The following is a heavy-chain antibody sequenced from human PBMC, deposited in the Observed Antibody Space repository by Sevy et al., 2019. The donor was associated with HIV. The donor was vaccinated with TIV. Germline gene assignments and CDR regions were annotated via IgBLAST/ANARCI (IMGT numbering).Heavy chain of an antibody. CDR3: ARDFEVNNWRVVGAFDM. Sequence: GGSLRLSCVAPGFKFNGHGIHWVRRAPGKGLQWVAGLSHDGDNKFYGDSVKGRFSISGDQAKNTVYLQMGTLTPEDTAIYYCARDFEVNNWRVVGAFDMWGLGTLVTVSS. D-gene: IGHD3-3*01. J-gene: IGHJ3*02. V-gene: IGHV3-30*14. CDR1: GFKFNGHG. CDR2: LSHDGDNK.